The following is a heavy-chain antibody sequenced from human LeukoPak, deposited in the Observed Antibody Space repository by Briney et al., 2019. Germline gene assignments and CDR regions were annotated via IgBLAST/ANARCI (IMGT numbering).Heavy chain of an antibody. CDR3: SGIKYGGNSGYYFDY. CDR2: IGDSGSGG. V-gene: IGHV3-23*01. J-gene: IGHJ4*02. Sequence: PGGSLRLSCSASGFNFNYFAMSWVRLAPGKRLEWVSTIGDSGSGGSYADSVRGRFTISRDNSKNIVYLQKHSLRVVESAVYYFSGIKYGGNSGYYFDYWGQGTLVTVSS. CDR1: GFNFNYFA. D-gene: IGHD4-23*01.